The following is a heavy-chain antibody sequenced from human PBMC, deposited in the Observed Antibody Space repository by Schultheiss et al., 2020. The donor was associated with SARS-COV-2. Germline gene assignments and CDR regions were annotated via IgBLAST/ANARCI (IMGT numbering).Heavy chain of an antibody. D-gene: IGHD4-23*01. V-gene: IGHV4-59*01. CDR2: IYYSGST. Sequence: SQTLSLTCTVSGGSISSYYWSWIRQPPGKGLEWIGYIYYSGSTNYNPSLKSRVTISVDTSKNQFSLKLTSVTAADTAVYYCARIYGGNRYWYFDLWGRGTLVTVSS. CDR3: ARIYGGNRYWYFDL. CDR1: GGSISSYY. J-gene: IGHJ2*01.